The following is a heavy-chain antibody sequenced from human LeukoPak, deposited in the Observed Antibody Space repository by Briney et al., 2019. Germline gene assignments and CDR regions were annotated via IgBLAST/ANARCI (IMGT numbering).Heavy chain of an antibody. Sequence: ASLKVSCKASGYTFTGYYMHWVRQAPGQGLEWMGRINPNSGGTNYAQKFQGRVTMTRATSISTAYMELRGLRSDDTAVYYCAREPFIVGATKEAFDIWGQGTMVTVSS. CDR1: GYTFTGYY. J-gene: IGHJ3*02. D-gene: IGHD1-26*01. V-gene: IGHV1-2*06. CDR3: AREPFIVGATKEAFDI. CDR2: INPNSGGT.